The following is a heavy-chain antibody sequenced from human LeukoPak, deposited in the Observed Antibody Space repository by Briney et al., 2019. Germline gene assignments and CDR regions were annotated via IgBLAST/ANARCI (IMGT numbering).Heavy chain of an antibody. J-gene: IGHJ5*02. CDR2: ISYDGSNK. CDR1: GFTFSSYA. CDR3: ARDLPWFDP. V-gene: IGHV3-30-3*01. Sequence: PGGSLRLSCAASGFTFSSYAMHWVRQAPGKGLEWVAVISYDGSNKYYADSVKGRFTISRDNSKNTLYLQMSSLRAEDTAVYYCARDLPWFDPWGQGTLVTVSS.